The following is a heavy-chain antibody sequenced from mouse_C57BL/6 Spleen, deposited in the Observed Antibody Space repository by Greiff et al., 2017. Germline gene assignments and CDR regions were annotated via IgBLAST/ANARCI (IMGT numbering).Heavy chain of an antibody. Sequence: QVQLQQSGAELARPGASVTLSCKASVYTFTSSGISWVKQRTGQGLEWIGEIYPRSGNTSYNEKFKCKATLTADKSSSTAYMELRSLTSEDSAVYFCARSYYSNYEYFDVWGTGTTVTVSS. V-gene: IGHV1-81*01. CDR2: IYPRSGNT. J-gene: IGHJ1*03. D-gene: IGHD2-5*01. CDR1: VYTFTSSG. CDR3: ARSYYSNYEYFDV.